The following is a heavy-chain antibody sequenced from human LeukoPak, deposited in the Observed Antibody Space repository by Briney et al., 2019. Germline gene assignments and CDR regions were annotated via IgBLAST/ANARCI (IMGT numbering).Heavy chain of an antibody. J-gene: IGHJ4*02. CDR3: ARSSEIFGVVILFDY. Sequence: GGSLRLSCAASGFTVSSNYMSWVRQAPGKGLEWVSVMYSGGSTYCADSVKGRFTISRDNSKNTLYLQMNSLRAEDTAVYYCARSSEIFGVVILFDYWGQGTLVTVSS. D-gene: IGHD3-3*01. V-gene: IGHV3-66*01. CDR2: MYSGGST. CDR1: GFTVSSNY.